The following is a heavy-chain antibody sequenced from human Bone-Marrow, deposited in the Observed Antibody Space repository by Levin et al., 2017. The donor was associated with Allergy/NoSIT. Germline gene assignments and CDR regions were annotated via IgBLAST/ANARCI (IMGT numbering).Heavy chain of an antibody. Sequence: ASVKVSCKASGYTFTDTGYYLHWVRQAPGQGLEWMGWINANSGGTSYAQKFQGRVTMTRDTSISTAYMELIRLRPDDTAVYYCATNKAGSSFDYWGQGTLVTVSS. CDR2: INANSGGT. D-gene: IGHD6-13*01. J-gene: IGHJ4*02. V-gene: IGHV1-2*02. CDR3: ATNKAGSSFDY. CDR1: GYTFTDTGYY.